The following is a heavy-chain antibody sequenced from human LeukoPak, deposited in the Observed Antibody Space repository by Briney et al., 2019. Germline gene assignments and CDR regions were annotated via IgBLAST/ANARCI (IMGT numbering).Heavy chain of an antibody. CDR2: INHSGST. Sequence: SETLSLTCAVYGGSFSGYYWSWIRQPPGQGLEWIGEINHSGSTNYNPSLKSRVTISVDTSKNQFSLKLSSVTAADTAVYYCARAHSIRSVVIISRFDYWGQGTLVTVSS. D-gene: IGHD3-3*01. CDR3: ARAHSIRSVVIISRFDY. V-gene: IGHV4-34*01. CDR1: GGSFSGYY. J-gene: IGHJ4*02.